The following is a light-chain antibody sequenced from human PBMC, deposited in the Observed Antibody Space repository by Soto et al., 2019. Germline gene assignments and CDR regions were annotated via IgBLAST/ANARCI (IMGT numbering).Light chain of an antibody. CDR1: QSISNW. CDR2: KTS. Sequence: DTQMTQSPSTLSASVGDRVTITCRASQSISNWLAWYQQKPGKAPKILNYKTSSLESGVPSRFSGSGSGTEFTLTISSLQPDDFATYYCQQYNGYRWTFGQGTRLEIK. V-gene: IGKV1-5*03. J-gene: IGKJ5*01. CDR3: QQYNGYRWT.